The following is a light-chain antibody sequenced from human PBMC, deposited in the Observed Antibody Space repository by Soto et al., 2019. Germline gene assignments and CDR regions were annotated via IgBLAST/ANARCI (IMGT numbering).Light chain of an antibody. V-gene: IGKV1-9*01. J-gene: IGKJ3*01. CDR2: AAS. CDR3: QQFNKYPFA. Sequence: DIQLTQSPSFLSASVGDRVTITCRASQGISSYLAWYQQRPGKAPKLLIYAASTLHSGVPSRFGGSGSGTEFTLTITSLQPEDFATYYCQQFNKYPFAFGPGTKVDV. CDR1: QGISSY.